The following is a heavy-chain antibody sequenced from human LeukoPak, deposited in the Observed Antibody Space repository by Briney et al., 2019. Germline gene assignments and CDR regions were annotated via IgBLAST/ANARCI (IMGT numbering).Heavy chain of an antibody. CDR1: GGSISSYY. CDR3: ARGRRWFDP. CDR2: VYYSGST. V-gene: IGHV4-59*01. J-gene: IGHJ5*02. Sequence: SETLSLTCTVSGGSISSYYWSWIRQPPGKGLDWIGCVYYSGSTNYNPSLQSRVTISVDTSRNQFSLRLSSVTAADTAVYYCARGRRWFDPWGQGTLVTVSS.